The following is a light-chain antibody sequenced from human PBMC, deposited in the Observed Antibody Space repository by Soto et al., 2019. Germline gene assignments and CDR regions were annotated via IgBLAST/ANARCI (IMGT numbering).Light chain of an antibody. CDR3: QQSGASPFT. J-gene: IGKJ3*01. CDR2: GAS. Sequence: VVLTQSPATLSLSPGEPATLSCRASRDVYINALAWYQQKPGRTPTLLIYGASTRATGIPDRFSATGSGTEFSLTISSLEPEDFAVYYCQQSGASPFTFGPGTRVEI. V-gene: IGKV3-20*01. CDR1: RDVYINA.